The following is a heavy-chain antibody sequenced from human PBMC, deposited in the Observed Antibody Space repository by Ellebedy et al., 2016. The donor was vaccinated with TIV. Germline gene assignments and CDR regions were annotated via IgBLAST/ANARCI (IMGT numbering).Heavy chain of an antibody. CDR2: MNPNSGDT. Sequence: AASVKVSCKSSGYTFTCYTIHWVRQASGQGLEWMGWMNPNSGDTGYSLKFQGRVTMTTNRSVSTAYMELLSLASDDTAMYYCAREGGRGYGEIDDWGQGTLVTVSS. CDR1: GYTFTCYT. V-gene: IGHV1-8*01. J-gene: IGHJ4*02. D-gene: IGHD4-17*01. CDR3: AREGGRGYGEIDD.